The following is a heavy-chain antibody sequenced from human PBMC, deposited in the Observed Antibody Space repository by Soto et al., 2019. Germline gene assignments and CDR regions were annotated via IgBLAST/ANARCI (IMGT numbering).Heavy chain of an antibody. CDR2: MNPNSGNT. J-gene: IGHJ5*02. CDR1: GYTFTSYG. D-gene: IGHD4-17*01. CDR3: ARGVKYGAYSRWFDP. Sequence: ASVKVSCKASGYTFTSYGLSWVRQATGQGLEYLGWMNPNSGNTAYVQKFQGRVTMTWDTSITTAYMELSGLRSEDTAVYFCARGVKYGAYSRWFDPWGQGILVTVSS. V-gene: IGHV1-8*02.